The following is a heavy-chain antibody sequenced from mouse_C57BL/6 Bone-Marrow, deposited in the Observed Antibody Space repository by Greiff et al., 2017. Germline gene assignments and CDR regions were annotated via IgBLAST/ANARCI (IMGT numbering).Heavy chain of an antibody. CDR3: TRWKIYDGYTWFAY. Sequence: VQLKESGAELVRPGASVTLSCKASGYTFTDYEMHWVKQTPVHGLEWIGAIDPETGGTAYNQKFKGKAILTADKSSSTAYMELRSLTAEDSAVYYGTRWKIYDGYTWFAYWGQGTLVAVSA. CDR1: GYTFTDYE. J-gene: IGHJ3*01. V-gene: IGHV1-15*01. D-gene: IGHD2-3*01. CDR2: IDPETGGT.